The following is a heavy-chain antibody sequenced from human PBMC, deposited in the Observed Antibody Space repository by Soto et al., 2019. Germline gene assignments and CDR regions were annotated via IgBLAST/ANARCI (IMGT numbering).Heavy chain of an antibody. D-gene: IGHD1-26*01. CDR2: ISDSGTTI. V-gene: IGHV3-48*03. CDR1: GFTFIRYE. J-gene: IGHJ5*02. CDR3: VRDDGGSYYVNWFDV. Sequence: EGQLVESGGGLVQPGGSLRLSCAASGFTFIRYEMNWVRQAPGKGLEWVSYISDSGTTIEYAASVRGRFTISRDDAKNSLYLQMNSLRAEDTAVYYCVRDDGGSYYVNWFDVWGQGPLVTVSS.